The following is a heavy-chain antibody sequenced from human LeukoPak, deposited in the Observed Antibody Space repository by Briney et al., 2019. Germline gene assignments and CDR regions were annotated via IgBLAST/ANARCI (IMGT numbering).Heavy chain of an antibody. D-gene: IGHD4-17*01. CDR3: ARQGGTYGDYVGWFDP. CDR1: GYSFTSYW. J-gene: IGHJ5*02. Sequence: GEALKISCKGSGYSFTSYWIGWVRQMPGKGLEWVGIIYPGDSDTRYSPSFQGQVTISADKSISTAYLQWSSLKASDTAMYYCARQGGTYGDYVGWFDPWGQGTLVTVSS. CDR2: IYPGDSDT. V-gene: IGHV5-51*01.